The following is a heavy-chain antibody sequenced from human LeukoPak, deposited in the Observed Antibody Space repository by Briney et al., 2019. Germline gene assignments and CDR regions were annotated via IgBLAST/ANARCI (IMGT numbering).Heavy chain of an antibody. J-gene: IGHJ3*02. CDR2: IRSKAYSGTT. CDR3: SRVGYSSGWSDAFDI. CDR1: GFTFGDYA. Sequence: GGSLRLSCTASGFTFGDYAMSWFRQAPGKGLQWVGFIRSKAYSGTTEYAASVKGRFTISRDDSKSIAYLRMSSLKTEDTAVYYCSRVGYSSGWSDAFDIWGQGTMVTVSS. V-gene: IGHV3-49*03. D-gene: IGHD6-19*01.